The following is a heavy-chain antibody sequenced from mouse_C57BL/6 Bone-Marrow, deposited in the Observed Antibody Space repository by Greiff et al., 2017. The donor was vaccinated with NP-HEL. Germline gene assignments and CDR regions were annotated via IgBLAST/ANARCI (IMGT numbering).Heavy chain of an antibody. CDR3: ARAVYYGYQAWFAY. CDR2: IYPRSGNT. V-gene: IGHV1-81*01. D-gene: IGHD2-2*01. J-gene: IGHJ3*01. CDR1: GYTFTSYG. Sequence: LVESGAELARPGASVKLSCKASGYTFTSYGISWVKQRTGQGLEWIGEIYPRSGNTYYNEKFKGKATLTADKSSSTAYMELRSLTSEDSAVYFCARAVYYGYQAWFAYWGQGTLVTVSA.